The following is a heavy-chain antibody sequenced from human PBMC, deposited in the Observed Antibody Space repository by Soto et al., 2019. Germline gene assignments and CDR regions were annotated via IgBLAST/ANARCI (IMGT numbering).Heavy chain of an antibody. CDR1: GLTISGKKY. Sequence: DVQLVESGGGLIQPGESLRLSCAAFGLTISGKKYVAWVRQAPGKGLEWVSALYDVDGSFYADSVKGRFTTSSDSSKTTVYLQMNALRPDYTAVYYCATWHEREHAYDVWGQGTTVTVSS. CDR3: ATWHEREHAYDV. V-gene: IGHV3-53*01. J-gene: IGHJ3*01. CDR2: LYDVDGS. D-gene: IGHD1-1*01.